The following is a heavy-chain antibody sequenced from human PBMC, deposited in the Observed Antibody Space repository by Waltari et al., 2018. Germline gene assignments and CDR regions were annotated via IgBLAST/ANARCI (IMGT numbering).Heavy chain of an antibody. CDR1: GYTFTGSY. V-gene: IGHV1-2*04. CDR2: INPNSGCT. J-gene: IGHJ4*02. Sequence: QVQLVQSWAEVKKPGASVKVSCKASGYTFTGSYLHWVRPAPGQGLAWMGWINPNSGCTNYAQKLQGWVTMTRDTSISTAYMELSRLRSDDTAVYYCARKGGRVAVAGMGYWGRGTLVTVSS. CDR3: ARKGGRVAVAGMGY. D-gene: IGHD6-19*01.